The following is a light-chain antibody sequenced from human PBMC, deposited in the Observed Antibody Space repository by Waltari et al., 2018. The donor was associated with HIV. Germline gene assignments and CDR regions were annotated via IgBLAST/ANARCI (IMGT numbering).Light chain of an antibody. CDR1: SSNIGTNY. Sequence: QSVLTQPPSASGTPGQRVTISCSGSSSNIGTNYIYWYQQLPGTSPKLLIYRTSNRPSGVPDRFSGSNSGTSASLAISDLRSEDEADYYCSAWDDSLSGRVFGGGTKLTVL. J-gene: IGLJ3*02. CDR2: RTS. V-gene: IGLV1-47*01. CDR3: SAWDDSLSGRV.